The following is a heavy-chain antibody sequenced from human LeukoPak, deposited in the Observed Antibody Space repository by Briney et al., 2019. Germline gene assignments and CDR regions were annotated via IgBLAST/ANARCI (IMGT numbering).Heavy chain of an antibody. Sequence: GGSLRLSCAASGFAFSSYAMSWVRQAPGKGLEWVSVISGSGGRTYYADSVKGRFTISRDNSKNTLYLQMNSLGAEDTAIYYCAKGSAGYCSGDNCYPLDYWGQGTLVTVSS. CDR2: ISGSGGRT. D-gene: IGHD2-15*01. J-gene: IGHJ4*02. CDR3: AKGSAGYCSGDNCYPLDY. CDR1: GFAFSSYA. V-gene: IGHV3-23*01.